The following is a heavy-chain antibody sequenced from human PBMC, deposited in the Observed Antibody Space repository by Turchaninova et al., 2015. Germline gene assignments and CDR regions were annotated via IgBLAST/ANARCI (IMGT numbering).Heavy chain of an antibody. CDR2: ICSSSIYI. CDR3: ARVVYGDFIDY. Sequence: QVQLVDSGGGLVKPGGSLRLSCAASGFRLSDYYMSWVRQAPGKGLDLVCYICSSSIYIDEGDLVKGRFTISGYNAKNSLFMQINSLRAEDTAMYYCARVVYGDFIDYWGQGTLVTVSS. J-gene: IGHJ4*02. D-gene: IGHD4-17*01. V-gene: IGHV3-11*06. CDR1: GFRLSDYY.